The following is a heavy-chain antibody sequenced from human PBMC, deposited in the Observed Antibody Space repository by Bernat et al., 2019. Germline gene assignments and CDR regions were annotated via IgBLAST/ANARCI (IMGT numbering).Heavy chain of an antibody. J-gene: IGHJ2*01. CDR3: ARGQGGGNSVYFDL. CDR1: GGSLSGYY. D-gene: IGHD4-23*01. CDR2: INHSGST. Sequence: QVQLQQWGAGLLKPSETLSLTCAVYGGSLSGYYWSWIRQPPGKGLEWIGEINHSGSTNYNPSLKSRVTISVDTSKNQFSLRLSSVPAADTAVYYCARGQGGGNSVYFDLWGRGTLVTVSS. V-gene: IGHV4-34*01.